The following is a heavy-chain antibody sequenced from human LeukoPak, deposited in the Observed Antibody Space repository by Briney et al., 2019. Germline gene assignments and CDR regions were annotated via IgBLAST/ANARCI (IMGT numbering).Heavy chain of an antibody. Sequence: SETLSLTCTVSGGSIMSYYWSWIRQPPGKGLEWIGYIYYSGSTNYNPSLKSRVTISVDTSKNQFSLKLSSVTAADTAVYYCARIGGSYFIDYWGQGTLVTVSS. CDR3: ARIGGSYFIDY. CDR2: IYYSGST. D-gene: IGHD1-26*01. CDR1: GGSIMSYY. J-gene: IGHJ4*02. V-gene: IGHV4-59*01.